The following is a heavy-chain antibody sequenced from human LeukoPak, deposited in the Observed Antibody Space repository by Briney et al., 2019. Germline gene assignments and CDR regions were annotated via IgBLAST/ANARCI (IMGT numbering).Heavy chain of an antibody. CDR3: AKGGLPAANYYYYMDV. Sequence: PGGALRLSCAASGFPFSSYAMSWVPEAPGKGREWGSGISARGGRADYADSLKGRCTISRDNSKSTLYLQMNSLTAEDTAVYYCAKGGLPAANYYYYMDVWGKGATVTVSS. V-gene: IGHV3-23*01. CDR2: ISARGGRA. J-gene: IGHJ6*03. CDR1: GFPFSSYA. D-gene: IGHD2-2*01.